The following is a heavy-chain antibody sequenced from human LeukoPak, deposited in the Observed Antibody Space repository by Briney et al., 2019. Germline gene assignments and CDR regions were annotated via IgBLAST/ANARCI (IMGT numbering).Heavy chain of an antibody. Sequence: GGSLRLSCAASGFTFSSYSMNWVRQAPGKGLEWVSSISSSSYIYYADSVKGRFTISRDNAKNSLYLQMNSLRAEDTAVYYCARGQWELSFDYWGQGTLVTVSS. CDR3: ARGQWELSFDY. CDR1: GFTFSSYS. J-gene: IGHJ4*02. V-gene: IGHV3-21*01. CDR2: ISSSSYI. D-gene: IGHD1-26*01.